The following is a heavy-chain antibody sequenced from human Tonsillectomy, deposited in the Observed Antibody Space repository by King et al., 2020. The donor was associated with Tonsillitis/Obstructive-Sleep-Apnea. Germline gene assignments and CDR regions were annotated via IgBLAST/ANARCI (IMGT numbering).Heavy chain of an antibody. CDR1: GFTFSSYG. Sequence: VQLVESGGGVVQPGRSLRLSCAVSGFTFSSYGMQWVRQAPGKGLEWVAVISYDGSNEEYADSVKGRFTISRDNSKNMLYLQMNSLRAEDTAVYYCVKDSAPPEGYEVGRGLFRGYGWDVWGQGTTGTVSS. D-gene: IGHD3-10*01. CDR2: ISYDGSNE. J-gene: IGHJ6*02. V-gene: IGHV3-30*18. CDR3: VKDSAPPEGYEVGRGLFRGYGWDV.